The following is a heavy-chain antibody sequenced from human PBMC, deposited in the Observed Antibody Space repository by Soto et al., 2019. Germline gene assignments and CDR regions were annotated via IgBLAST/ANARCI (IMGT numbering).Heavy chain of an antibody. V-gene: IGHV1-2*04. CDR1: GYTFTGYY. CDR2: INPNSGGT. Sequence: ASVKVSCKASGYTFTGYYMHWVRQAPGQGLEWMGWINPNSGGTNYAQKFQGWVTMTRDTSISTAYMELSRLRSDDTAVYYCAREKGGGRTAVGGTREFDYWGQGTLVTVSS. D-gene: IGHD6-19*01. J-gene: IGHJ4*02. CDR3: AREKGGGRTAVGGTREFDY.